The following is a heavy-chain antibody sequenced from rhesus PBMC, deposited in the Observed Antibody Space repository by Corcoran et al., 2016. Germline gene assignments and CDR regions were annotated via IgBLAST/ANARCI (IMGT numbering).Heavy chain of an antibody. J-gene: IGHJ6*01. V-gene: IGHV4-81*01. D-gene: IGHD2-27*01. CDR1: GGSISGYY. CDR3: ARDLRCSGTYCYADGLDS. Sequence: QVQLQESGPGLVKPSETLSLPCAVSGGSISGYYVSWIRQAPGKGRGGVGNIEGNIAGTNYHPSLKSRVTISKDTSKNQFSLKLSSVTAADTAVYYCARDLRCSGTYCYADGLDSWGQGVVVTVSS. CDR2: IEGNIAGT.